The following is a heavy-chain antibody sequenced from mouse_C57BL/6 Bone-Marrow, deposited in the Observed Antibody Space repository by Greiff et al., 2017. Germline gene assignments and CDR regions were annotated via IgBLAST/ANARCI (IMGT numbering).Heavy chain of an antibody. V-gene: IGHV1-61*01. Sequence: VQLQQPGAELVRPGSSVKLSCKASGYTFTSYWMDWVKQRPGQGLEWIGNIYPSDSETHYNQKFKDKATLTVDKSSSTAYMQRSSLTSEDSAVYYCARGGTAQAPPFAYWGQGTLVTVSA. CDR2: IYPSDSET. CDR1: GYTFTSYW. D-gene: IGHD3-2*02. CDR3: ARGGTAQAPPFAY. J-gene: IGHJ3*01.